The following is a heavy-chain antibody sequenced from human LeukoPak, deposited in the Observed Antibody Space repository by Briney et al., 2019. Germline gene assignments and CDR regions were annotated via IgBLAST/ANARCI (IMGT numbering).Heavy chain of an antibody. CDR2: IYYSGST. Sequence: NPSETLSLTCTVSGGSISSYYWSWIRQPPGKGLEWIGYIYYSGSTNYNPSLKSRVTISVDTSKNQFSLKLSSVTAADTAVYYCARDLHYAGNYDIWGQGTMVTVSS. J-gene: IGHJ3*02. D-gene: IGHD4-23*01. CDR1: GGSISSYY. CDR3: ARDLHYAGNYDI. V-gene: IGHV4-59*01.